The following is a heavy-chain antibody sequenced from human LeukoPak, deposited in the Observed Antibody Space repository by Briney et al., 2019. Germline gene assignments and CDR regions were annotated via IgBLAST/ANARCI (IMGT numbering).Heavy chain of an antibody. D-gene: IGHD3-3*01. CDR2: IKQDGSEK. V-gene: IGHV3-7*01. J-gene: IGHJ4*02. Sequence: GGSLRLSCAASGFTFSSYWMSWVRQDPGKGLEWVANIKQDGSEKYYVDSVKGRFTISRDNAKNSLYLQMNSLRAEDTAVYYCARDKDAKNDFWSGYSYYFDYWGQGTLVTVSS. CDR3: ARDKDAKNDFWSGYSYYFDY. CDR1: GFTFSSYW.